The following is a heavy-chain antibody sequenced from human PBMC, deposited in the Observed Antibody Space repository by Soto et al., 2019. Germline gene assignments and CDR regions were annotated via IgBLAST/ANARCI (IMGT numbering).Heavy chain of an antibody. V-gene: IGHV3-30-3*01. CDR2: ISYDGNKK. D-gene: IGHD3-9*01. CDR1: GSTFSGYA. J-gene: IGHJ6*02. Sequence: QVQLVESGGGVVQPGRSLRLSCVASGSTFSGYAMHWVRQAPGKGLEWVSIISYDGNKKYYADSVKGRFTISRDNSKNTLYLQMNSLTAEDTAVFYCVSALGSFDSDYGMDIWGQGTTVTVSS. CDR3: VSALGSFDSDYGMDI.